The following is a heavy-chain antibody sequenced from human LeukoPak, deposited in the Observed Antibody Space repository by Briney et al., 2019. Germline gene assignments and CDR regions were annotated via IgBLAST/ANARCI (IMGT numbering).Heavy chain of an antibody. Sequence: PGGSLRLSCAASGFTFNSAWMSWVRQAPGKGLEWVGRIKSQTDGGTTDYAAPVKGRFTISRDDSKNTLYLQMNSLKTEDTAVYYCGGSGSYYKLDCWGQGTLVTVSS. CDR2: IKSQTDGGTT. V-gene: IGHV3-15*01. CDR3: GGSGSYYKLDC. J-gene: IGHJ4*02. CDR1: GFTFNSAW. D-gene: IGHD3-10*01.